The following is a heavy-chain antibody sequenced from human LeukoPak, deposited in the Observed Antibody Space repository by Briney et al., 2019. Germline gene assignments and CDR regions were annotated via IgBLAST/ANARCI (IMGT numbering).Heavy chain of an antibody. CDR3: ATALYSSSWYAIDY. V-gene: IGHV4-61*02. CDR2: IYTSGST. Sequence: SETLSLTWTVSGGSVSSGSYYWSWIRQPSGKGLEWIGRIYTSGSTNYNTSLKSRVTISVDTSKNQFSLRLSSVTAADTAVYYCATALYSSSWYAIDYWGQGTLVTVSS. CDR1: GGSVSSGSYY. J-gene: IGHJ4*02. D-gene: IGHD6-13*01.